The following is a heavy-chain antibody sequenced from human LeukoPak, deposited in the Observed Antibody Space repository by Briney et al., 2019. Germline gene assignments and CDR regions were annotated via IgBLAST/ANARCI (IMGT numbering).Heavy chain of an antibody. CDR3: ARVSGTYYYDRHAFDI. D-gene: IGHD3-22*01. CDR1: GGSISSYY. CDR2: IYTSGST. Sequence: PSETLSLTCTVSGGSISSYYWSWIRQPAGTGLEWIGRIYTSGSTYYNPSLKSRVTMSVDTSKNQFSLKLSSVTAADTAVYYCARVSGTYYYDRHAFDIWGQGTMVTVSS. J-gene: IGHJ3*02. V-gene: IGHV4-4*07.